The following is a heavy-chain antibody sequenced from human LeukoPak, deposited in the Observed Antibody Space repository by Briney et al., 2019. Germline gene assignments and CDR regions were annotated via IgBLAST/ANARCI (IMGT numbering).Heavy chain of an antibody. CDR2: IYHSGST. V-gene: IGHV4-30-2*01. D-gene: IGHD3-22*01. CDR1: GGSISSGGYS. CDR3: ARGGYYYDSSGYYYSSYFDL. J-gene: IGHJ2*01. Sequence: SETLSLTCAVSGGSISSGGYSWSWIRQPPGKGLEWIGYIYHSGSTYYNPSLKSRVTISVDRSKNQFSLKLSSVTAADTAVYYCARGGYYYDSSGYYYSSYFDLWGRGTLVTVSS.